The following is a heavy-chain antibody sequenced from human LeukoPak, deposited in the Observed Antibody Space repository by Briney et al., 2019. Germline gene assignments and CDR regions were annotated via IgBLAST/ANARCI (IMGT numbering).Heavy chain of an antibody. CDR1: GFTFSSYS. D-gene: IGHD1-7*01. CDR3: ARSGTGTTYYYYMDV. V-gene: IGHV3-21*01. Sequence: GGSLRLSCAASGFTFSSYSMNWVRQAPGKGLEWVSSISSSSSYIYYADSVKGRFTISRDNAKNSLYLQMNSLRAEDTAVYYCARSGTGTTYYYYMDVWGNGTTVTVSS. J-gene: IGHJ6*03. CDR2: ISSSSSYI.